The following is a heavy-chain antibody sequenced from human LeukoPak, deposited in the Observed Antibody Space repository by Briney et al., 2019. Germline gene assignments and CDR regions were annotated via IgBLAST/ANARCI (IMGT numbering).Heavy chain of an antibody. CDR2: IYYSGST. CDR3: ARGPSAVTTSGVDY. Sequence: SETLSLTCTVSGGSISSGGYYWSWIRQHPGKGLEWIRYIYYSGSTYYNPSLKSRVTISVDTSKNQFSLKLSSVTAADTAVYYCARGPSAVTTSGVDYWGQGTLVTVSS. V-gene: IGHV4-31*03. J-gene: IGHJ4*02. D-gene: IGHD4-17*01. CDR1: GGSISSGGYY.